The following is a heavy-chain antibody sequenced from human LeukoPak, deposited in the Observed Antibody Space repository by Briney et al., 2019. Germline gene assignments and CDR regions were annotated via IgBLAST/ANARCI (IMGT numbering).Heavy chain of an antibody. Sequence: ASVNVSCKASGYTFTSYYMHWVRQAPGQGLEWMGIINPSGGSTSYAQKFQGRVTMTRDTSTSTVYMDLNSLTSEDTAVYYCARESHHVFDYWGQGTLVTVSS. D-gene: IGHD3-16*01. J-gene: IGHJ4*02. V-gene: IGHV1-46*01. CDR2: INPSGGST. CDR1: GYTFTSYY. CDR3: ARESHHVFDY.